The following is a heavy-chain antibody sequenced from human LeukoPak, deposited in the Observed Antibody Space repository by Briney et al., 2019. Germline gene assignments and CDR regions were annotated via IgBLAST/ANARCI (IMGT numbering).Heavy chain of an antibody. CDR1: GFTFSSYS. CDR2: ISSSSSYI. D-gene: IGHD3-22*01. CDR3: SFGGYYYDSSGYISDAFDI. V-gene: IGHV3-21*01. Sequence: GGSLRLSCAASGFTFSSYSMNWVRQAPGKGLEWVSSISSSSSYIYYADSVKGRFTISRDNAKNSLYLQMNSLRAEDTAVYYCSFGGYYYDSSGYISDAFDIWRQGTMVTVSS. J-gene: IGHJ3*02.